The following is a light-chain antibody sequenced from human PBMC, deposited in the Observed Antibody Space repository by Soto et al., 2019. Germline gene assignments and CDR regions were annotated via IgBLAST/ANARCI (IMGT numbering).Light chain of an antibody. CDR2: SAS. Sequence: VGMSRCSATQYETPGERATLSCRASQSVSINLAWYQQRPGQAPRLLMYSASTRATGIPARFSGSGSGTEFTLTISNLQSEDSAVYYCQQYNKWPPWTFGQGTKVDIK. J-gene: IGKJ1*01. V-gene: IGKV3-15*01. CDR3: QQYNKWPPWT. CDR1: QSVSIN.